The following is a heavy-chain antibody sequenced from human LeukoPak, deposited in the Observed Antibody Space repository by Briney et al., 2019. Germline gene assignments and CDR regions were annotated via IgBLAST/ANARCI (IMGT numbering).Heavy chain of an antibody. J-gene: IGHJ2*01. D-gene: IGHD4-17*01. V-gene: IGHV4-31*03. CDR1: GGSISSGGYY. CDR3: ASRDGDYDWYFDL. Sequence: SQTLSLTCTVSGGSISSGGYYWSRIRQHPGKGLEWIGYIYYSGSTYYNPSLKSRVTIPVDTSKNQFSLKLSSVTAADTAVYYCASRDGDYDWYFDLWGRGTLVTVSS. CDR2: IYYSGST.